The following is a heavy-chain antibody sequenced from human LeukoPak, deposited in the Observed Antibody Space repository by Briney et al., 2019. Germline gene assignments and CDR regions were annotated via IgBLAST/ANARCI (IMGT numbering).Heavy chain of an antibody. V-gene: IGHV4-39*01. CDR2: ICDTGNT. CDR3: ARHKSGIDWFDP. D-gene: IGHD1-14*01. CDR1: GDSIRSSGFC. J-gene: IGHJ5*02. Sequence: SETLSLTCTLSGDSIRSSGFCWGWIRQPPGKGLECVGVICDTGNTYYNPSLKSRVTISVDTSKNQFSLRVTSVTAADTALYYCARHKSGIDWFDPWGQGTLVTVSS.